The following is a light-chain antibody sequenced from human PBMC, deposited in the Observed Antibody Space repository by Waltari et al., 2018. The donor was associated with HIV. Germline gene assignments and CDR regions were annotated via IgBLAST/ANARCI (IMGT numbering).Light chain of an antibody. Sequence: IVLTQSPGTLSLSPGERATLSCRASQSVSSSYLAWYQQKPGQAPRLLIYGASNRATGIPDRFSGSGSGTDFTLTINRLEPEDFAVYYCQQYGSSPLTFGQGTKLEIK. CDR3: QQYGSSPLT. J-gene: IGKJ2*01. CDR1: QSVSSSY. CDR2: GAS. V-gene: IGKV3-20*01.